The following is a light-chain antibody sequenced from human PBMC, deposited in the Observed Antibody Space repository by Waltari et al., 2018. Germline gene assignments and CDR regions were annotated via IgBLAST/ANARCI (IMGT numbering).Light chain of an antibody. CDR1: QSVSKY. CDR3: QKYDSLPAT. Sequence: ESVLTPSPGSLSLPPGERATLSCRDSQSVSKYLAWYQQTPGQAPRLLIYHASSRATGIPDRFSGSGFGTDFSLTISRLEPEDFAVYYCQKYDSLPATFGQGTKVEIK. J-gene: IGKJ1*01. CDR2: HAS. V-gene: IGKV3-20*01.